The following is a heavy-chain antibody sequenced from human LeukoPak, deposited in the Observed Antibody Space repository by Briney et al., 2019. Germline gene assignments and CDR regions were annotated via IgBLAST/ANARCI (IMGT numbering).Heavy chain of an antibody. Sequence: ASVKVSCKASGYTFTGYYMHWVRQAPGQGLEWMGWINPNSGGTRYAQKFQGRVTMTRDTSISTAYMELSSLRSEDTAVYYCARDPQRTGYSYGPSFDYWGQGTLVTVSS. CDR3: ARDPQRTGYSYGPSFDY. J-gene: IGHJ4*02. CDR2: INPNSGGT. CDR1: GYTFTGYY. V-gene: IGHV1-2*02. D-gene: IGHD5-18*01.